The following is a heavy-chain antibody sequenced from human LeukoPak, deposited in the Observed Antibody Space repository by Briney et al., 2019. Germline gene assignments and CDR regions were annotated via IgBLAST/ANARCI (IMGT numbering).Heavy chain of an antibody. V-gene: IGHV4-59*01. J-gene: IGHJ4*02. D-gene: IGHD4-17*01. CDR1: GGSISSYC. CDR3: ARADYGDSQTFDY. CDR2: IYYSGST. Sequence: SETLSLTCTVSGGSISSYCWSWIRQPPGKGLEWIGYIYYSGSTNYNPSLKSRVTISVDTSKNQFSLKLSSVTAADTAVYYCARADYGDSQTFDYWGQGTLVTVSS.